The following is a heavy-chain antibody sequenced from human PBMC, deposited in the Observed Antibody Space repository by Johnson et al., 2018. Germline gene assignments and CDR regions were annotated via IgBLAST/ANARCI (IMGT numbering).Heavy chain of an antibody. CDR1: GGSFSGYY. Sequence: QVQLQESGAGLLKPSETLSLTCAVYGGSFSGYYWSWIRQPPGKGLEWIGEINHSGSTNYNPSLKSRVTIPVDTSKNQFSLKLGSVTAADTAVYYCARGPRDWTLGSFDIWGQGTMVTVSS. CDR3: ARGPRDWTLGSFDI. V-gene: IGHV4-34*01. J-gene: IGHJ3*02. D-gene: IGHD1-1*01. CDR2: INHSGST.